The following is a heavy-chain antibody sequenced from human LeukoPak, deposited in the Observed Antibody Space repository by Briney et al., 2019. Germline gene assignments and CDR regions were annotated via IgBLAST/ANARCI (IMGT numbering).Heavy chain of an antibody. CDR1: GYTFTSYY. Sequence: ASVKVSCKASGYTFTSYYMHWVRQAPGQGLEWMGIINPSGGSTSYAQKFQGRVTMTRDMSTSTVYMELSSLRSEDTAVYYCARRVPAATAGVNAFDIWGQGTMVTVSS. CDR2: INPSGGST. J-gene: IGHJ3*02. D-gene: IGHD2-2*01. CDR3: ARRVPAATAGVNAFDI. V-gene: IGHV1-46*01.